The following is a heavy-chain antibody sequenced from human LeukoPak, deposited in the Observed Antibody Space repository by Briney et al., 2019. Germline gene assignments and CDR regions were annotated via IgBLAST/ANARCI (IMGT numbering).Heavy chain of an antibody. CDR2: IYYSGST. D-gene: IGHD3-22*01. CDR1: GGSISSGDYY. Sequence: SETLSLTCTVSGGSISSGDYYWSWIRQPPGKGLEWIGYIYYSGSTNYNPSLKSRVTISVDTSKNQFSLKLSSVTAADTAVYHCARGGNYYDSSPLDYWGQGTLVTVSS. J-gene: IGHJ4*02. CDR3: ARGGNYYDSSPLDY. V-gene: IGHV4-61*08.